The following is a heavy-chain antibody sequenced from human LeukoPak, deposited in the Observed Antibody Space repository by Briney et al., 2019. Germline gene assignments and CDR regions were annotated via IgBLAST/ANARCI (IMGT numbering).Heavy chain of an antibody. J-gene: IGHJ4*02. D-gene: IGHD5-24*01. CDR2: ISAGYNYT. V-gene: IGHV3-21*01. CDR3: ARNIRPRRLQLDYFDC. Sequence: PGGSLRLSCAASGFTFSRHIMNWVRQAPGKGLEWVSSISAGYNYTYYADSVKGRFTISRDNAKNSLYLQMNSLRAEDTAVYYCARNIRPRRLQLDYFDCWGQRTLVTVSS. CDR1: GFTFSRHI.